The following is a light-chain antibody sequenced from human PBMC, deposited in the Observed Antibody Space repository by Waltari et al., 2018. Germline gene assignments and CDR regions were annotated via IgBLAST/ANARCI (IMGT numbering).Light chain of an antibody. Sequence: QSALTQPASVSGSPGQSITISCTGTSSYVCGYNYVHWYQQHPGKSPQLMIYGVSRRPSGVSNRFSGSKSGNTASLTISGLQAEDEADYYCNSYTSSSTSYVVFGGGTKLTVL. CDR1: SSYVCGYNY. V-gene: IGLV2-14*01. CDR3: NSYTSSSTSYVV. J-gene: IGLJ2*01. CDR2: GVS.